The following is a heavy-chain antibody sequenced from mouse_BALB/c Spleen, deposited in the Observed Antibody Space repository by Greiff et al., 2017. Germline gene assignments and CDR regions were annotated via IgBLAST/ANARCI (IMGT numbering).Heavy chain of an antibody. V-gene: IGHV2-2*02. CDR1: GFSLTSYG. CDR3: ARNGYDYDEAWFAY. CDR2: IWSGGST. Sequence: VQLQQSGPGLVQPSQSLSITCTVSGFSLTSYGVHWVRQSPGKGLEWLGVIWSGGSTDYNAAFISRLSISKDNSKSQVFFKMNSLQANDTAIYYCARNGYDYDEAWFAYWGQGTLVTVSA. D-gene: IGHD2-4*01. J-gene: IGHJ3*01.